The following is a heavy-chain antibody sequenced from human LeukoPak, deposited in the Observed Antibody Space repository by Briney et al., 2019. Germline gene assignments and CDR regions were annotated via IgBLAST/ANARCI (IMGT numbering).Heavy chain of an antibody. V-gene: IGHV4-4*07. CDR2: TYTSGSI. J-gene: IGHJ4*02. CDR3: VRGGYYYGPSD. D-gene: IGHD3-10*01. CDR1: GGSISSYY. Sequence: SSETLSLTCTVSGGSISSYYWSWIRQPAGKGLEWIGRTYTSGSINYNPSLKSRVTMSVDTSKNQFSLKLRSVTAADTAVYYCVRGGYYYGPSDWGQGTLVTVSS.